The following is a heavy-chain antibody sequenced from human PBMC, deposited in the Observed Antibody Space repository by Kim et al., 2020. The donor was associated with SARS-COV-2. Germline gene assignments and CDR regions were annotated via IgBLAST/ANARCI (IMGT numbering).Heavy chain of an antibody. D-gene: IGHD3-10*01. V-gene: IGHV1-2*04. CDR3: ARELLPYYGSGRSAFDI. CDR1: GYTFTGYY. J-gene: IGHJ3*02. CDR2: INPNSGGT. Sequence: ASVKVSCKASGYTFTGYYMHWVRQAPGQGLEWMGWINPNSGGTNYAQKFQGWVTMTRETSISTAYMELSRLRSDDTAVYYCARELLPYYGSGRSAFDIWGQGTMVTVSS.